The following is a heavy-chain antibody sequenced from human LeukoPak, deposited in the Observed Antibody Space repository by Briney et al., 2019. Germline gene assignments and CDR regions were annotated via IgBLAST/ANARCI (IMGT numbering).Heavy chain of an antibody. V-gene: IGHV3-74*01. CDR1: GITFGNNW. CDR2: INSDGGGA. CDR3: ARDVPHNWFDT. Sequence: GGSLRLSCAASGITFGNNWMHWVRQGPGKGLVWISRINSDGGGAIYADSVKGRFTVSRDNAKNTLYLRMNSLRAEDTAVYHCARDVPHNWFDTWGQGTLVTVSS. J-gene: IGHJ5*02.